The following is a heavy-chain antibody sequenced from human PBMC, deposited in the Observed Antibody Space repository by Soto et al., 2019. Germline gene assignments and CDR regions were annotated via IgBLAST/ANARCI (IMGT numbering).Heavy chain of an antibody. CDR2: ISAYNGNT. Sequence: ASVKVCFKASGYPFTSYGMSWVRQAPGQGLEWMGWISAYNGNTNYAHKLRGRVTMTTDTSTSTAYMELRSLRSYDTAVYYCARDDVIVGATFDYWGQGTLVTVSS. V-gene: IGHV1-18*01. J-gene: IGHJ4*02. CDR3: ARDDVIVGATFDY. D-gene: IGHD1-26*01. CDR1: GYPFTSYG.